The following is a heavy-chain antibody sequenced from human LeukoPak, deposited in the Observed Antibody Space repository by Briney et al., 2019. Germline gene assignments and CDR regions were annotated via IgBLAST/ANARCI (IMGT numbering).Heavy chain of an antibody. J-gene: IGHJ4*02. V-gene: IGHV1-2*06. CDR1: GYTFTGYH. Sequence: GASVKVSCKASGYTFTGYHMHWVRQAPGQGLEWMGRINPNSGDTNNAQKFQGRVTMTRDTSISTAYMELSRLRSDDTAVYYCARESRSWEPDDYFDYWGQGTLVTVSS. CDR2: INPNSGDT. CDR3: ARESRSWEPDDYFDY. D-gene: IGHD1-26*01.